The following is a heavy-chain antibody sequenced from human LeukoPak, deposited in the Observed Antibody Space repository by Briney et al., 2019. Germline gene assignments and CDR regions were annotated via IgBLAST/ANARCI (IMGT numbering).Heavy chain of an antibody. D-gene: IGHD3-22*01. V-gene: IGHV3-30*02. CDR3: ALYYDSSGNTYHLHY. J-gene: IGHJ4*02. CDR1: GVSFSMYG. Sequence: GGSLRLSCAASGVSFSMYGMHWVRQAPGKGLEWVAFLRSDGSDKYYADSVKGRFTISRDSSKNTLYLQMNSLRAEDTAVYDWALYYDSSGNTYHLHYWGQGTLVTVSS. CDR2: LRSDGSDK.